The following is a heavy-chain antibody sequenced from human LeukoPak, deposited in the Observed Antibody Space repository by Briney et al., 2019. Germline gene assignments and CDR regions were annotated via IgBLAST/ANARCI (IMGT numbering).Heavy chain of an antibody. J-gene: IGHJ6*02. D-gene: IGHD3-10*02. CDR2: IGSDGNK. CDR3: AEDLHYYVAMDV. Sequence: GGSPRLSCAASGFTFSDCAMTWVRQAPGKGLEWVSSIGSDGNKHYSESVRGRFAISRDNSKNTLFLQMSSLRAEDTALYYCAEDLHYYVAMDVWGQGTTVTVSS. CDR1: GFTFSDCA. V-gene: IGHV3-23*01.